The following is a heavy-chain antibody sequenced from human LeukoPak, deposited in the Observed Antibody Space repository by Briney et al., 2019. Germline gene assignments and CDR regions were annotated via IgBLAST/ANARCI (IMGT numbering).Heavy chain of an antibody. D-gene: IGHD3-10*01. CDR1: GGSISSYY. CDR3: ATPMVRGVNMKHFDY. CDR2: IYYSGST. V-gene: IGHV4-59*01. J-gene: IGHJ4*02. Sequence: SETLSLTCTVSGGSISSYYWSWIRQPPGKGLEWIGYIYYSGSTNYNPSLKSRVTISVDTSKNQFSLKLSSVTAADTAVYYCATPMVRGVNMKHFDYWGQGTLVTVSS.